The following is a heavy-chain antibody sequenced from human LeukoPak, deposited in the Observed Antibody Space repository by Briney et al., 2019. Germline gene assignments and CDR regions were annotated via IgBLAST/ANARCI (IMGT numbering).Heavy chain of an antibody. D-gene: IGHD3-22*01. V-gene: IGHV3-21*01. CDR2: ISSSSSYI. J-gene: IGHJ4*02. CDR3: ARVYSSGYYPIDY. CDR1: GFIFSSYD. Sequence: GGSLRLSCAVSGFIFSSYDMNWVRQAPGKGLEWVSSISSSSSYIYYADSVKGRFTISRDNAKNSLNLQMNSLRAEDTAVYYCARVYSSGYYPIDYWGQGTLVTVSS.